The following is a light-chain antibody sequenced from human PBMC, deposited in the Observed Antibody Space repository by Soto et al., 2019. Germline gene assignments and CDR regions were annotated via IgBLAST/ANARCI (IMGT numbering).Light chain of an antibody. J-gene: IGLJ2*01. CDR3: SSYTTSSTLV. CDR1: SSDVGSYNR. Sequence: QSALTQPPSVSGSPGQPVTISCTGTSSDVGSYNRVSWYQQSPGTAPKLIIYDVTYRPSGVPDRFSGSKSGNTASLTISGLQAEDETDYYCSSYTTSSTLVFGGGTKLTVL. V-gene: IGLV2-18*02. CDR2: DVT.